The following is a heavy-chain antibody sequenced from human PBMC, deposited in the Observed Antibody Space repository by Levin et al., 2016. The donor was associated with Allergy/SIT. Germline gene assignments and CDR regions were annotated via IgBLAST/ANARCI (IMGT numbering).Heavy chain of an antibody. CDR2: IGTVGDT. CDR3: ARDPPNSGWRLDS. V-gene: IGHV3-13*01. D-gene: IGHD5-12*01. CDR1: GFTFSSSD. J-gene: IGHJ4*02. Sequence: GESLKISCVASGFTFSSSDMHWVRQATGKGLEWVSAIGTVGDTYYQGSVKGRFTTSRDNSKNTVYLQMNSLRAEDTAVYYCARDPPNSGWRLDSWGQGTLVTVSS.